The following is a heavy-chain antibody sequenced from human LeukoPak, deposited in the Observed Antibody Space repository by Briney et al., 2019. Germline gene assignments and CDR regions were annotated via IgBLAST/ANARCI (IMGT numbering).Heavy chain of an antibody. Sequence: SETLSLTCTVSGGSISSYYWSWIRQPAGKGLEWIGRIYTSGSTNYDPSLKSRVTMSVDTSKNQFSLKLSSVTAADTAVYYCARQLPAAPRSDYWGQGTLVTVSS. D-gene: IGHD2-2*01. V-gene: IGHV4-4*07. J-gene: IGHJ4*02. CDR2: IYTSGST. CDR1: GGSISSYY. CDR3: ARQLPAAPRSDY.